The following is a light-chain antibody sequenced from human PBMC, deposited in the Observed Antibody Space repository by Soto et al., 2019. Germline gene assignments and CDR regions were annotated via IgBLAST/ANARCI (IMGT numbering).Light chain of an antibody. CDR3: QQYNNWPSWT. V-gene: IGKV3-15*01. CDR2: GAS. J-gene: IGKJ1*01. Sequence: EIVMTQSPATLSVSPGERATLSCRASQSVSSNLAWYQQKPGQAPRLLIYGASTRATGIPARFSGSGSGTEFTLTLSSLQSEDVAVYYSQQYNNWPSWTFGQPTQVEI. CDR1: QSVSSN.